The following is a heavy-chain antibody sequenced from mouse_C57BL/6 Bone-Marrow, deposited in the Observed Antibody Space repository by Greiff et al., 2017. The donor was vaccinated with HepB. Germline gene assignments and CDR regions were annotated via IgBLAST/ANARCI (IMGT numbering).Heavy chain of an antibody. Sequence: VQLQQSGPGLVKPSQSLSLTCSVTGYSITSGYYWNWIRQFPGNKLEWMGYISYDGSNNYNPSLKNRISITRDTSKNQFFLKLNSVTTEDTATYYCARDDGYAYYFDYWGQGTTLTVSS. V-gene: IGHV3-6*01. J-gene: IGHJ2*01. D-gene: IGHD2-3*01. CDR3: ARDDGYAYYFDY. CDR1: GYSITSGYY. CDR2: ISYDGSN.